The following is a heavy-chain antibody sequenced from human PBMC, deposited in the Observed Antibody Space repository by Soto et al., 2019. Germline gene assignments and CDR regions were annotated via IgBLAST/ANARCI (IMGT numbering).Heavy chain of an antibody. J-gene: IGHJ5*02. CDR1: GGTFSSYA. Sequence: SVKVSCKASGGTFSSYAISWVRQAPGQGLEWMGGIIPIFGTANYAQKFQGRVTITADESTSTAYMELSSLRSEDTAVYYCAICTTETSWFDPWGQGTLVTVSS. CDR3: AICTTETSWFDP. D-gene: IGHD2-2*01. V-gene: IGHV1-69*13. CDR2: IIPIFGTA.